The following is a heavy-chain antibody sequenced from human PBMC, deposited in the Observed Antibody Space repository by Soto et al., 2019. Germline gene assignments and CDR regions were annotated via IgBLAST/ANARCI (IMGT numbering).Heavy chain of an antibody. CDR1: GFTFSTSG. Sequence: QVPLVESGGGVVQPGRSLRLSCAASGFTFSTSGIHWVRQAPGKGLEWVAVIAFDGNNKHYADSVKGRFTISRDNSKNTLYLQMDSLRTEDTAVYYCAKDRITTAFFFYGMDVWGQGTTVIVSS. D-gene: IGHD4-17*01. V-gene: IGHV3-30*18. J-gene: IGHJ6*02. CDR3: AKDRITTAFFFYGMDV. CDR2: IAFDGNNK.